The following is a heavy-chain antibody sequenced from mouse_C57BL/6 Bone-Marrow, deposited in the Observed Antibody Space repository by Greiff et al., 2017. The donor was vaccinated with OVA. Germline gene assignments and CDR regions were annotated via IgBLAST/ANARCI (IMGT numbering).Heavy chain of an antibody. V-gene: IGHV3-6*01. CDR2: ISYDGSN. D-gene: IGHD6-1*01. J-gene: IGHJ1*03. CDR1: GYSITSGYY. CDR3: ARGQLKPWYFDV. Sequence: EVQLQESGPGLVKPSQSLSLTCSVTGYSITSGYYWNWIRQFPGNKLEWMGYISYDGSNNYNPSLKNRISITRDTSKIQFFLKLNSVTTEDTATYYCARGQLKPWYFDVWGTGTTVTVSS.